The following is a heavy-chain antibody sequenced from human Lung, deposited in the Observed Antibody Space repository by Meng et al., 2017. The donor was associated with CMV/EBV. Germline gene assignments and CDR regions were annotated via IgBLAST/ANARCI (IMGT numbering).Heavy chain of an antibody. CDR3: ARDSDDYDFWSAYYTDAFDF. D-gene: IGHD3-3*01. J-gene: IGHJ3*01. V-gene: IGHV3-21*01. Sequence: GGSLRLXXAASGFTFGSHSMNWVRQAPGKGLEWVSSITEDSTYKHYADSLKGRFTISRDNAKNSLYLQMNSLRAEDTAVYYCARDSDDYDFWSAYYTDAFDFWGQGXMVTVSS. CDR2: ITEDSTYK. CDR1: GFTFGSHS.